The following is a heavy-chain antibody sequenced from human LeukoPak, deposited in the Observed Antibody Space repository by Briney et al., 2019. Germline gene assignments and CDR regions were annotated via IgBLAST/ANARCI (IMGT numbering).Heavy chain of an antibody. CDR2: INPNSGGT. Sequence: ASVKVSCTASGYTFTGYYMHWVRQAPGQGLEWMGWINPNSGGTNYAQKFQGRVTMTRDTSISAAYMELSRLRSDDTAVYYCARDRYYYDSSGYSFDYWGQGTLVTVSS. CDR1: GYTFTGYY. D-gene: IGHD3-22*01. J-gene: IGHJ4*02. V-gene: IGHV1-2*02. CDR3: ARDRYYYDSSGYSFDY.